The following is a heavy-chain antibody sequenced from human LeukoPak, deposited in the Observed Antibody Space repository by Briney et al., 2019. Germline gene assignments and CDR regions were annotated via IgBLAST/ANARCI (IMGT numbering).Heavy chain of an antibody. CDR3: ARAMMVVANLWGVYDY. J-gene: IGHJ4*02. D-gene: IGHD3-22*01. Sequence: GGSLRLSCAASGFIFSRYGMNWVRQAPGKGLDWVGAINTNGATTVYADSVKGRFTIFRDNSRNTLYLQMDSLRAEDTAVYFCARAMMVVANLWGVYDYWGQGTLVTVSS. CDR2: INTNGATT. V-gene: IGHV3-23*01. CDR1: GFIFSRYG.